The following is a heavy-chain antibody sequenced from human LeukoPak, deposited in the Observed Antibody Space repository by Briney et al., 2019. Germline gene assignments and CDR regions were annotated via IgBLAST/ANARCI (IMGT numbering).Heavy chain of an antibody. D-gene: IGHD4-17*01. V-gene: IGHV5-51*01. J-gene: IGHJ6*02. Sequence: GESLKISCQGSGYSFTSYWIGWVRQMPGKGLEWMGIIYPGDSDTRYSPSFQGQVTISADKSISTAYLQWSSLKASDTAMYYCARCYGDYYYGMDVWGQGTTVTVSS. CDR2: IYPGDSDT. CDR1: GYSFTSYW. CDR3: ARCYGDYYYGMDV.